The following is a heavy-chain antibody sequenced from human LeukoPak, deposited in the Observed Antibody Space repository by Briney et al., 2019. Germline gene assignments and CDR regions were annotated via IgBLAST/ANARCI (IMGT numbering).Heavy chain of an antibody. J-gene: IGHJ4*02. Sequence: ASVKVSCKASGYTFPSYFMHWVRQAPGQGLEWMGIINPTGGSTTYAQKFQGRVTMTRDTSTSTVYMELSSLRSDDTAVYYYARTAARRFDYWGQGTLVTVSS. CDR2: INPTGGST. D-gene: IGHD6-6*01. V-gene: IGHV1-46*01. CDR3: ARTAARRFDY. CDR1: GYTFPSYF.